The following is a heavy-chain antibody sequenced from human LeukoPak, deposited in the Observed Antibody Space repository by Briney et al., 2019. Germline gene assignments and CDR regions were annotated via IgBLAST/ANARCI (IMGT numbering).Heavy chain of an antibody. Sequence: ASVKVSCKASGYTFTSYDINWVRQATGQGLEWMGWMNPNSGNTGYAQKFQGRVTITRNTSISTAYMELSSLRSEDTAVYYCARGSGWSYNYYYYMDVWGKGTTVTVSS. D-gene: IGHD6-19*01. J-gene: IGHJ6*03. V-gene: IGHV1-8*03. CDR1: GYTFTSYD. CDR3: ARGSGWSYNYYYYMDV. CDR2: MNPNSGNT.